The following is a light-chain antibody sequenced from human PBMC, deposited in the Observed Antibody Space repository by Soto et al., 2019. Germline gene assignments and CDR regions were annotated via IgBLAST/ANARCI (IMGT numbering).Light chain of an antibody. CDR2: EVS. CDR3: TSYVGSNIWV. V-gene: IGLV2-8*01. J-gene: IGLJ3*02. Sequence: QSALTQPPSASGSPGQSVTISCTGTSSDVGAYKYVSWYQQYPGKAPKLMIYEVSKRPSGVPDRFSGSKSGNTASLPVSGLQAEDEADYYCTSYVGSNIWVFGGGTTLTVL. CDR1: SSDVGAYKY.